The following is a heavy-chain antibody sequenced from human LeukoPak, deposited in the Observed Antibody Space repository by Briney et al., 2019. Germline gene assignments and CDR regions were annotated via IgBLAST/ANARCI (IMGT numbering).Heavy chain of an antibody. V-gene: IGHV3-23*01. CDR1: GISFSSYG. CDR2: ISGSGART. D-gene: IGHD5/OR15-5a*01. J-gene: IGHJ4*02. CDR3: AKESSTELDY. Sequence: GGSLRLSCAASGISFSSYGMNWVRQAPGKGLEWVSGISGSGARTYYADSVRGRFTISRDNSKNTLYLQINSLRAEDTAVYYCAKESSTELDYWGQGTLVTVSS.